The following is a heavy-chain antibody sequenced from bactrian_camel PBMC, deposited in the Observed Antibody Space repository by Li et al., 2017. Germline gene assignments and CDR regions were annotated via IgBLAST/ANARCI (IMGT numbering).Heavy chain of an antibody. CDR3: AADLEGGGYCFDVLEEVDFGT. Sequence: HVPLVESGGGSVQAGGSLRLVCTTSGFSFPDSDFGWYRQAPGKECVLVSRILSDHSAAYADSVKGRFTISRDNAKNTLYLQMNILKPEDTAKYYCAADLEGGGYCFDVLEEVDFGTWGQGTQVTVS. J-gene: IGHJ6*01. CDR1: GFSFPDSD. D-gene: IGHD2*01. V-gene: IGHV3S60*01. CDR2: ILSDHSA.